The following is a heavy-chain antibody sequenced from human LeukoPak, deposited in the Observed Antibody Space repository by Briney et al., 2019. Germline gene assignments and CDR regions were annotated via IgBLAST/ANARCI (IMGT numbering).Heavy chain of an antibody. J-gene: IGHJ4*02. V-gene: IGHV3-23*01. Sequence: GGSLRLSCAASGLTFSSYSMSWVRQAPGKGLEGVSSISGSGGSTYYADSVKGRFTISRDNSRNTLFLQMNSLKADDTAVYYCAKGGGGVLASWGQGTLVTVSS. CDR2: ISGSGGST. D-gene: IGHD3-16*01. CDR3: AKGGGGVLAS. CDR1: GLTFSSYS.